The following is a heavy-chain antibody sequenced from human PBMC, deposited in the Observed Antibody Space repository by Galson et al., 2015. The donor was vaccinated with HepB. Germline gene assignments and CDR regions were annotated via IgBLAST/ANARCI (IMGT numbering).Heavy chain of an antibody. CDR3: SRARGDHYDSGPAF. CDR2: ISGTGGST. V-gene: IGHV3-23*01. J-gene: IGHJ4*02. Sequence: SLRLSCAASGFTFSSYAMSWVRQAPGKGLEWVSGISGTGGSTYYADSVKGRFTISRDNSKNTLHLQINSLRAEDTAIYFCSRARGDHYDSGPAFWGQGTLVTVSS. CDR1: GFTFSSYA. D-gene: IGHD3-10*01.